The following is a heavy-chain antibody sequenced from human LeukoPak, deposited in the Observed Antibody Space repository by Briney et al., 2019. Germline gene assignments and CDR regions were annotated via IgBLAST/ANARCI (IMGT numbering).Heavy chain of an antibody. D-gene: IGHD3-22*01. V-gene: IGHV3-23*01. J-gene: IGHJ4*02. CDR3: AKDRHHITMIVVAGGIHFDY. CDR2: ISGSGDST. CDR1: GFTFSSYA. Sequence: GGSLRLSCAVSGFTFSSYAMNWVRQAPGKGLEWVSVISGSGDSTYYADSVKGRFTISRDNSKNTLHLQMNSLRAEDTAVYYCAKDRHHITMIVVAGGIHFDYWGQGTLVTVSS.